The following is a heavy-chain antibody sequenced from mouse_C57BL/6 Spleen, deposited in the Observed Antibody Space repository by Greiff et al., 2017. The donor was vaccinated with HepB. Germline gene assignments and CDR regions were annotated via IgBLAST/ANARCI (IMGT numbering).Heavy chain of an antibody. Sequence: EVQLQQSGPGLVKPSQSLSLTCSVTGYSITSGYYWNWIRQFPGNKLEWMGYISYDGSNNYNPSLKNRISITRDTSKNQFFLKLNSVTTEDTATYYWARGILLDDAMDYWGQGTSVTVSS. CDR1: GYSITSGYY. J-gene: IGHJ4*01. CDR2: ISYDGSN. D-gene: IGHD1-1*01. V-gene: IGHV3-6*01. CDR3: ARGILLDDAMDY.